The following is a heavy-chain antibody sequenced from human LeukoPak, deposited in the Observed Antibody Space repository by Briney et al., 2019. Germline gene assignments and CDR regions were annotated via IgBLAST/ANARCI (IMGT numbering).Heavy chain of an antibody. D-gene: IGHD3-22*01. CDR2: ISSSSSYI. CDR1: GFTFSSYS. V-gene: IGHV3-21*04. Sequence: PEGSLRLSCAASGFTFSSYSMNWVRQAPGKGLEWVSSISSSSSYIYYADSVKGRFTISRDNAKNSLYLQMNSLRAEDTAVYYCASGKTIVVVITQEYYYYYYMDVWGKGTTVTVSS. J-gene: IGHJ6*03. CDR3: ASGKTIVVVITQEYYYYYYMDV.